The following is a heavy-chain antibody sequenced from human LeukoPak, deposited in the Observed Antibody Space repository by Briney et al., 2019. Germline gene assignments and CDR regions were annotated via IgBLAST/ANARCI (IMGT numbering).Heavy chain of an antibody. V-gene: IGHV5-51*01. D-gene: IGHD1-1*01. CDR2: IYPGDSDT. CDR3: ARYTDHYYFDY. J-gene: IGHJ4*02. Sequence: KVSCKGSEYSFTNYWIGWARQMPGRGLEWMGIIYPGDSDTRYSPSFQGQVTISADKSISTAYLQWSSLNTSDTAMYYCARYTDHYYFDYWGQGTLVTVSS. CDR1: EYSFTNYW.